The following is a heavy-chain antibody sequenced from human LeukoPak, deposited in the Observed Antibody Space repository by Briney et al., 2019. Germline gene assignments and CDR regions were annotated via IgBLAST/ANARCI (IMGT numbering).Heavy chain of an antibody. CDR3: ARTSYYYDMDV. CDR1: GSDVTYNY. V-gene: IGHV3-53*04. Sequence: GESLKLSCVASGSDVTYNYMTWVHQAPGKGLEWVSLIDSGGTTYYADSLKGRFTISRHSPNNTLFLQVNNLRPEDTAVYYCARTSYYYDMDVWGPGTTVTVSS. J-gene: IGHJ6*02. CDR2: IDSGGTT.